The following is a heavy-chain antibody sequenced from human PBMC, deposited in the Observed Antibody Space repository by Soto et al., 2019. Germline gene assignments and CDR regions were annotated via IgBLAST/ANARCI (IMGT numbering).Heavy chain of an antibody. J-gene: IGHJ4*02. Sequence: EVQLLESGGGLVQPGGSLRLSCAASGFTYSSYAMSWVRQDPGKGLEWVSAISGSGGSTYYADSVKGRFTISRDNSKNTLYLQMNSLRAEDTAVYYCAKASGWFGEFDYWGQGTLVTVSS. CDR3: AKASGWFGEFDY. CDR2: ISGSGGST. D-gene: IGHD3-10*01. V-gene: IGHV3-23*01. CDR1: GFTYSSYA.